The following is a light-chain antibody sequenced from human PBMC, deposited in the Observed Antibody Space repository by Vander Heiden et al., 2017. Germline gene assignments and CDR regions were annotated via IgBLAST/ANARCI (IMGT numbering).Light chain of an antibody. V-gene: IGLV3-1*01. J-gene: IGLJ3*02. CDR1: KLGDKY. Sequence: SYELTQTPSVSVSPGQTASITCSGDKLGDKYACWYQQKPGQSPVLVIYQDSKRPSGIPERLSGSNSGNTATLTISGTQAMDEADYYCQAWDSSTAVFGGGTKLTVL. CDR2: QDS. CDR3: QAWDSSTAV.